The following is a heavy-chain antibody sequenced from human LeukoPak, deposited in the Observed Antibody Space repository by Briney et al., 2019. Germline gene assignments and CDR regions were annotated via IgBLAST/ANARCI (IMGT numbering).Heavy chain of an antibody. V-gene: IGHV3-30*03. CDR3: AEGGDYTFDP. D-gene: IGHD2-21*02. Sequence: GGSLRLSCAASGFTFSSYGMHWVRQAPGKGLEWVAVISYDGSNKCYADSVKGRFTISRDNAKNSLYLQMNSLRAEDTAVYYCAEGGDYTFDPWGQGTLVTVSS. J-gene: IGHJ5*02. CDR2: ISYDGSNK. CDR1: GFTFSSYG.